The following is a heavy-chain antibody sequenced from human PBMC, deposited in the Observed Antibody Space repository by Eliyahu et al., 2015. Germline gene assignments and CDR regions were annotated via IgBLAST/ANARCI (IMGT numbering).Heavy chain of an antibody. CDR2: MYNGGAT. V-gene: IGHV3-53*01. Sequence: EVQLVESGGGLIQPGGSLRLSCAAPGFPVSXSYMXWVRQAPGKGLEWLSVMYNGGATYYADSVKGRFTISRDSSKNTLYLQMNSLRADDTAVYYCARDLGAYKRAFDYWGQGILVTVSS. CDR1: GFPVSXSY. D-gene: IGHD3-16*01. J-gene: IGHJ4*02. CDR3: ARDLGAYKRAFDY.